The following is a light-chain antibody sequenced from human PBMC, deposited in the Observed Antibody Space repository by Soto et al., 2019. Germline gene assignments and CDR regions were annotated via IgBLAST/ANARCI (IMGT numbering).Light chain of an antibody. J-gene: IGKJ5*01. CDR3: QQRHMWPIT. CDR1: QSFRGL. V-gene: IGKV3-11*01. CDR2: GAY. Sequence: SQAPVSLTLSPGERATLSCRASQSFRGLLAWYQQKPGQAPRLLIYGAYNRATGIPPRFSGSGSGTDFTLTISSLEPEDSAVYYCQQRHMWPITFGQGTRLEI.